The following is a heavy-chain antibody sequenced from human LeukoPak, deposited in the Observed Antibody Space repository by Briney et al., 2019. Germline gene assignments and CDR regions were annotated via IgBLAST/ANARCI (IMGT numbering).Heavy chain of an antibody. D-gene: IGHD1-14*01. J-gene: IGHJ5*02. V-gene: IGHV2-5*02. CDR1: GFSLSTSGVG. CDR3: ARTTSEWFDP. CDR2: IYWDGDK. Sequence: ESGPTLVKPTQTLTLTCTFSGFSLSTSGVGVGLIRQPPGKALEWLALIYWDGDKRYSPSLRSRLTITKDTSKNQVVLTMTKMDPVDTATYYCARTTSEWFDPWGQGTLVTVSS.